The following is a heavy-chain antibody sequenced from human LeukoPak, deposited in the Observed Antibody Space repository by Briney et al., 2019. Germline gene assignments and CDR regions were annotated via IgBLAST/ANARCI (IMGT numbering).Heavy chain of an antibody. D-gene: IGHD1/OR15-1a*01. CDR3: ARVGEHWATLGGYYYYMDV. V-gene: IGHV4-34*01. Sequence: SETLSLTCAVYGGSFSGHYWSWIRQPPGKGLEWIGEINHSGSTNYNPSLKSRVTISVDTSKNQSSLKLSSVTAADTAVYYCARVGEHWATLGGYYYYMDVWGKGTTVTVSS. J-gene: IGHJ6*03. CDR1: GGSFSGHY. CDR2: INHSGST.